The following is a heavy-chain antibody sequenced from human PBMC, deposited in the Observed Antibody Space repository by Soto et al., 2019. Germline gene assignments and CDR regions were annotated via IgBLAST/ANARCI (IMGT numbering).Heavy chain of an antibody. CDR3: AKDFDDYGAQYFQH. CDR1: GFTFDDYA. J-gene: IGHJ1*01. V-gene: IGHV3-9*01. D-gene: IGHD4-17*01. CDR2: ISWNSGSI. Sequence: PGGSLRLSCAASGFTFDDYAMHWVRQAPGKGLEWVSGISWNSGSIGYADSVKGRFTISRDNAKNSLYLQMNSLRAEDTALYYCAKDFDDYGAQYFQHWGQGTLVTVSS.